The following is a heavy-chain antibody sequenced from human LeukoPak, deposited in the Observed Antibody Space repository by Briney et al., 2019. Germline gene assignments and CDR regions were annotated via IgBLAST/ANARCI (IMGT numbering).Heavy chain of an antibody. Sequence: GGSLRLSCAASGFTFSSYAMSWVRQAPGKGPEWVSAISGSGGSTYYADSVKGRFTISRDNSKNTLYLQMNSLRAEDTAVYYCAKDLGGSSWFDCWGQGTLVTVSS. CDR2: ISGSGGST. CDR1: GFTFSSYA. CDR3: AKDLGGSSWFDC. V-gene: IGHV3-23*01. D-gene: IGHD6-13*01. J-gene: IGHJ4*02.